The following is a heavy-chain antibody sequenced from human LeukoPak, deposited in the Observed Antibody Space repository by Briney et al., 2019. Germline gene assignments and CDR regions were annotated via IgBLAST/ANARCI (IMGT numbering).Heavy chain of an antibody. D-gene: IGHD6-19*01. CDR2: MSPTSGKT. V-gene: IGHV1-8*02. CDR1: GYTFTSYY. CDR3: ARGPPWAVAGIPFYTMDV. Sequence: ASVKVSCKASGYTFTSYYMHWVRQATGQGLEWMGWMSPTSGKTGSAQKFQGRVTMSRHTSISTAYMELSSLRSEDTAVYYCARGPPWAVAGIPFYTMDVWGQGTTVTVSS. J-gene: IGHJ6*02.